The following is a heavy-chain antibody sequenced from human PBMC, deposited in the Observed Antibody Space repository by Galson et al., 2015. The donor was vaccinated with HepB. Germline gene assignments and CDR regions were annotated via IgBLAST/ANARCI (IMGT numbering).Heavy chain of an antibody. Sequence: SLRLSCAASGFTFSSYAMHWVRQAPGKGLEWVAVISYDGSNKYYADSVKGRFTISRDNSKNTLYLQMNSLRAEDTAVYYCARVFEYSSSSIFPPPNWGQGTLVTVSS. J-gene: IGHJ4*02. CDR2: ISYDGSNK. V-gene: IGHV3-30*04. CDR1: GFTFSSYA. CDR3: ARVFEYSSSSIFPPPN. D-gene: IGHD6-6*01.